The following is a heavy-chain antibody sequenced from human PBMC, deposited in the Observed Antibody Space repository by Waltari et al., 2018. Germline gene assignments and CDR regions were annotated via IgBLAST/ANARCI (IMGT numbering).Heavy chain of an antibody. CDR3: ARVFGVAEGVFDY. CDR1: GGPFSSSA. D-gene: IGHD3-3*01. CDR2: IIPILGIA. J-gene: IGHJ4*02. Sequence: QVQLVQSGAEVKKPGSSVKVSCKASGGPFSSSALSWVGQAPGQGLEWMGRIIPILGIANYAQKFQGRVTITADKSTSTAYMELSSLRSEDTAVYYCARVFGVAEGVFDYWGQGTLVTVSS. V-gene: IGHV1-69*04.